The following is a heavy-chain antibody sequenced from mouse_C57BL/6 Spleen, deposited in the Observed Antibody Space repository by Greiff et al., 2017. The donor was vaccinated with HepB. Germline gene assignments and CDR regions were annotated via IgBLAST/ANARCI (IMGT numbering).Heavy chain of an antibody. CDR2: INPNYGTT. CDR1: GYSFTDYN. J-gene: IGHJ3*01. CDR3: ARGGDYYGAWFAY. V-gene: IGHV1-39*01. Sequence: VQLKESGPELVKPGASVKISCKASGYSFTDYNMNWVKQSNGKSLEWIGVINPNYGTTSYNQKFKGKATLTVDQSSSTAYMQLNSLTSEDSAVHYCARGGDYYGAWFAYWGQGTLVTVSA. D-gene: IGHD1-1*01.